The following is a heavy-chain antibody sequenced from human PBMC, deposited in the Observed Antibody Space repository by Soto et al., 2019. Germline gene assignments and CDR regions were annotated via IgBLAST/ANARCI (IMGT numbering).Heavy chain of an antibody. D-gene: IGHD4-17*01. CDR2: ISSSGSTI. J-gene: IGHJ6*02. V-gene: IGHV3-48*03. CDR3: ARDRATGDYIYYYYYYGMDV. Sequence: GGSLRLSCAASGFTFSSYEMNWVRQAPGKGLEWVSYISSSGSTIYYADSVKGRFTISRDNAKNSMYLQMNSLRAEDTAVYYCARDRATGDYIYYYYYYGMDVWVQGTTGTVSS. CDR1: GFTFSSYE.